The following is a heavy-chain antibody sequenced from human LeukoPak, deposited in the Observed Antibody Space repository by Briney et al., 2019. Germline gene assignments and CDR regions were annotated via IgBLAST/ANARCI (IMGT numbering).Heavy chain of an antibody. CDR3: ARHSFSNYEGAYYFDY. J-gene: IGHJ4*02. CDR2: IYYSGST. V-gene: IGHV4-39*01. D-gene: IGHD4-11*01. Sequence: PSETLSLTCTVSGGSIRSSSYYWGWICQPPGKGLEWIGSIYYSGSTYYNPSLKSRVTISVDTSKNQFSLKLSSVTAADTAVYYCARHSFSNYEGAYYFDYWGQGTLVTVSS. CDR1: GGSIRSSSYY.